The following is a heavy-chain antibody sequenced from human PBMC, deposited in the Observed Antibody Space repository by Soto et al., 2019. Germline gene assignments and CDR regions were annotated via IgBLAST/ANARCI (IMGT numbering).Heavy chain of an antibody. CDR1: GGTFSSHA. J-gene: IGHJ4*02. D-gene: IGHD6-13*01. V-gene: IGHV1-69*13. Sequence: SVKVSCKASGGTFSSHAISWVRQAPGQGLEWMGGIIPIFGTANYAQKFQGRVTITADESTSTAYMELSSLRSEDTAVYYCAREYHGFSSSWYFFDYWGQGTLVTVSS. CDR3: AREYHGFSSSWYFFDY. CDR2: IIPIFGTA.